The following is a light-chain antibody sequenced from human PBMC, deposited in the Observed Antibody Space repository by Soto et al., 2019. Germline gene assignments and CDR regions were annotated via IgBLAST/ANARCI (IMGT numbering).Light chain of an antibody. V-gene: IGKV1-5*01. CDR3: QQYNTYST. J-gene: IGKJ5*01. CDR2: EAS. CDR1: QSISRT. Sequence: DIQMTQSPPTLSSSLGDRVTITCRASQSISRTLAWYQQKPGKAPKLLIFEASTLESGVPSRFSGSGSGTEFTLTVSSMKPDDFATYYCQQYNTYSTFGQGTRLEIK.